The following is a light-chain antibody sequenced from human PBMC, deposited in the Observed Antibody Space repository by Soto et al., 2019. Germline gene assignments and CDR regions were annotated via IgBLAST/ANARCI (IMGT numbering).Light chain of an antibody. CDR1: SSNIGAGFD. Sequence: QSALSQPPSVSGAPGQRVTISCTGSSSNIGAGFDVLWYHQLPGTAPKVLIYGNNNRPSGVPDRFSGSKSGTSASLAITGLQAEDEADYYCQSYDSSLSGWVFGGGTKLTVL. J-gene: IGLJ3*02. V-gene: IGLV1-40*01. CDR2: GNN. CDR3: QSYDSSLSGWV.